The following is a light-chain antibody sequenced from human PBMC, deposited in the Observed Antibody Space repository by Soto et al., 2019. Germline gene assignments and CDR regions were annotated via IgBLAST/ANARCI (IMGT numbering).Light chain of an antibody. V-gene: IGLV6-57*04. CDR3: QSYDTNSAV. CDR1: GGSIASAY. J-gene: IGLJ3*02. CDR2: ENN. Sequence: NFMLTQPHSVSESPGKTVTISCTRSGGSIASAYVQWYQQRPGSAPTTVITENNQRPSGVPDRFSGSIDRSSNSASLTISVVRTEDEADYYCQSYDTNSAVFGGGTKVTVL.